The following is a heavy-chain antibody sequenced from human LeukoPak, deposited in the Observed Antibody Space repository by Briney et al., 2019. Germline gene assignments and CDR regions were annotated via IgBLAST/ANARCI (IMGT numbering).Heavy chain of an antibody. D-gene: IGHD2-2*01. CDR2: ISGTGDYI. V-gene: IGHV3-21*01. Sequence: GGSLRLSCAASGFTLSSYSMNWVRQAPGKGLEWVSSISGTGDYIYYADSVKGRFTISRDNGKNSLYLQMNSLRVEDTAVYYCARREPTGCSGTSCFAGPVGYWGQGTLVTVSS. J-gene: IGHJ4*02. CDR3: ARREPTGCSGTSCFAGPVGY. CDR1: GFTLSSYS.